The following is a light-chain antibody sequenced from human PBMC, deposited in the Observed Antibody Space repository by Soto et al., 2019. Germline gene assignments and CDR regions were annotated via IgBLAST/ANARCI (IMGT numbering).Light chain of an antibody. CDR1: QSVSSN. J-gene: IGKJ1*01. Sequence: EIVMTQSPATLSVSPGERATLSGRASQSVSSNLAWYQPKPGQAPRLLIYGASTRATGIPARFSGSGSGTEFTLTISSLQSEDFAVYYCQQYNNWPSWTFGQGTKVEIK. V-gene: IGKV3-15*01. CDR2: GAS. CDR3: QQYNNWPSWT.